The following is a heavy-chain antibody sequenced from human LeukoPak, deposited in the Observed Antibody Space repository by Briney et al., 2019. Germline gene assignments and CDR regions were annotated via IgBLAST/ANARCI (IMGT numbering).Heavy chain of an antibody. V-gene: IGHV4-4*02. CDR3: AREGGFYRPLDY. CDR1: GGSVSSTNW. D-gene: IGHD6-25*01. Sequence: PSETLSLTCGVSGGSVSSTNWWTWIRQPPGKGLEWIGEVHLDGRTNFNPSLKSRLTMSVDLSENHVSLKLTSVTAADTAVYYCAREGGFYRPLDYSGQGTLVTASS. CDR2: VHLDGRT. J-gene: IGHJ4*02.